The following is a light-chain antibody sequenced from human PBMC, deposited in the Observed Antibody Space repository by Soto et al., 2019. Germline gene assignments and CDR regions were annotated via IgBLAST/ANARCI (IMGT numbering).Light chain of an antibody. CDR2: ENN. V-gene: IGLV1-51*02. J-gene: IGLJ3*02. CDR1: SSNIGNNY. Sequence: QSVLTQPPSVSAAPGQKVTISCSGSSSNIGNNYVSWYQQLPRTAPKLLIYENNKRPSGIPDRFSGSKSGTSATLGITGLQAGDEADYFCGTWDTSLRSWVFGGGTKLTVL. CDR3: GTWDTSLRSWV.